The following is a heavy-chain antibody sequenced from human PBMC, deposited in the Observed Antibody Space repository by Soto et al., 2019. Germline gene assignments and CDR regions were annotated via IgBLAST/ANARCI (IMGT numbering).Heavy chain of an antibody. D-gene: IGHD5-12*01. CDR1: GYTFSDYG. J-gene: IGHJ4*01. Sequence: ASVKVSCKASGYTFSDYGISWVRRAPGQGLEWMGWISAYNGNTNTPQKFQGRVTTTTDTSTNTAYMELRSLRSDDTAVYYCARDFRDSPIRNRFDYWGHGTLVTVSS. CDR2: ISAYNGNT. CDR3: ARDFRDSPIRNRFDY. V-gene: IGHV1-18*01.